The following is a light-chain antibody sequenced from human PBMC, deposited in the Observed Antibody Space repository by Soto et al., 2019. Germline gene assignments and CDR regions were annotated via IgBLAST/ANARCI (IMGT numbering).Light chain of an antibody. CDR2: GAS. V-gene: IGKV3-15*01. Sequence: EIVLTQSPDTLSVSLGERATLSCRASQSLRSSLAWYQQKPGQAPRLLIYGASTRATGIPARFSGSGSGTDFTLTISRLEPEDFAVYYCQHFGTFGQGTKVDIK. CDR1: QSLRSS. CDR3: QHFGT. J-gene: IGKJ1*01.